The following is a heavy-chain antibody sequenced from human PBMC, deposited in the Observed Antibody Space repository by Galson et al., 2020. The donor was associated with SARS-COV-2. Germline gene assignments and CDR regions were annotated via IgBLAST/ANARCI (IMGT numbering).Heavy chain of an antibody. D-gene: IGHD2-15*01. CDR2: MNSDGTVT. CDR1: GFTFSDYW. Sequence: GGSLRLSCGASGFTFSDYWMHWVRQVPGKGLVWVSRMNSDGTVTDYTDSVKDRFTISRDNSRSTLFLQMDSLRAEDTAVYYCVRADVLLDAFDVWGQGTMVTV. V-gene: IGHV3-74*01. CDR3: VRADVLLDAFDV. J-gene: IGHJ3*01.